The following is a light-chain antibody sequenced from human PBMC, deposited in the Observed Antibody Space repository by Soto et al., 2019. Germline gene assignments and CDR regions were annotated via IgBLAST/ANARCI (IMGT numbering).Light chain of an antibody. Sequence: IQMTQSPSSVSASVGDRVTIACRASQGVSNWLAWYQQKPGKAPKLLIYAASRLQSGVPSRFSGSGSGTNFTLTISSLQPEDFATYYCQEANTFPFTFGPGTTVDIK. J-gene: IGKJ3*01. CDR1: QGVSNW. CDR3: QEANTFPFT. CDR2: AAS. V-gene: IGKV1-12*01.